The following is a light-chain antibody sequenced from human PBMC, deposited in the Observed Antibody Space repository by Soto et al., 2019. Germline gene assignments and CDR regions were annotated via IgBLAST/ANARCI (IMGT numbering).Light chain of an antibody. CDR3: QQYGSSTRT. Sequence: EIVLTQSPGTLSLSPGERATLSCRASQSVSSYLVWYQQKPGQAPRRLIYDASSRATGIPDRISRSGSGTDFTLTTSSLEPEDFAVYYCQQYGSSTRTFGQGTKLEIK. V-gene: IGKV3-20*01. CDR2: DAS. J-gene: IGKJ2*01. CDR1: QSVSSY.